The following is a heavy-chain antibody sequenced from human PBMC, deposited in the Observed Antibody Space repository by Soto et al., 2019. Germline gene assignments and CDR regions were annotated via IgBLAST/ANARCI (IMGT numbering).Heavy chain of an antibody. CDR3: ATNVVATQRYYYYGMDV. Sequence: SVKVSCKASGGTFSSYAISWVRQAPGQGLEWMGGIIPIFGTANYAQKFQGRVTITADESTSTAYMELSSLRSEDTAVYYCATNVVATQRYYYYGMDVWGQGTTVTVSS. CDR1: GGTFSSYA. J-gene: IGHJ6*02. V-gene: IGHV1-69*13. D-gene: IGHD5-12*01. CDR2: IIPIFGTA.